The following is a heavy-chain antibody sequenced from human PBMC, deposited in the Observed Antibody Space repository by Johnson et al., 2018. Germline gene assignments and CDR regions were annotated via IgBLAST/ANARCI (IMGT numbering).Heavy chain of an antibody. Sequence: VQLVQSGGGVVQPGRSLRLSCAASGFTFSSYGMHWVRQAPGKGLEYVSAISGNVAITYYADSVKGRFTISRDNSKNMLYLQRGSLIAEDTAVYYCFAGNGRSNDAFDMGGQGTMGIVSS. V-gene: IGHV3-64*07. CDR1: GFTFSSYG. J-gene: IGHJ3*02. D-gene: IGHD1-26*01. CDR2: ISGNVAIT. CDR3: FAGNGRSNDAFDM.